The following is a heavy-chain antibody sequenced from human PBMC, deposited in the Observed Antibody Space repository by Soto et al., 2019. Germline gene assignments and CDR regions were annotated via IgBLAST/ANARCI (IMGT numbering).Heavy chain of an antibody. D-gene: IGHD1-7*01. CDR2: INPSGGST. Sequence: GASVKVSCKASGYTFTSYYMHWVRQAPGQGLEWMGIINPSGGSTSYAQKFQGRVTMTRDTSTSTAYMELSRLRSDDTAVYYCARKLELRGSYYYYYDMDVWGQGTTVTVSS. V-gene: IGHV1-46*01. CDR1: GYTFTSYY. J-gene: IGHJ6*02. CDR3: ARKLELRGSYYYYYDMDV.